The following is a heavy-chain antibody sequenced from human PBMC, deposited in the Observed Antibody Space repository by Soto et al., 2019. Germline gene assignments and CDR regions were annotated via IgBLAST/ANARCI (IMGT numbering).Heavy chain of an antibody. J-gene: IGHJ4*02. V-gene: IGHV1-3*01. CDR1: GYTFTSYG. Sequence: ASVKVSCKASGYTFTSYGIHWVRQAPGQRLEWMGWINAANGDTIYSPKFQGRVTITRDTSASAAYMELSSLRSEDTAVYYCARSGTAVPNHYLDYWGQGTRVTVSS. D-gene: IGHD1-1*01. CDR2: INAANGDT. CDR3: ARSGTAVPNHYLDY.